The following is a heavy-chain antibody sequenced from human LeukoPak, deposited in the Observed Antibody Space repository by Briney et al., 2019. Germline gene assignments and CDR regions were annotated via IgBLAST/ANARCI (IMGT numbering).Heavy chain of an antibody. CDR3: ATKVPGSSYFSS. CDR1: GFTFHDFE. V-gene: IGHV3-48*03. D-gene: IGHD4/OR15-4a*01. J-gene: IGHJ4*02. Sequence: GGSLRLSCAASGFTFHDFEMNWVRQAPGKGLEWVSYVSGSGNEIHYGGSVKGRFTISRDNAKSSLYLQMNSLRAEDTAIYYCATKVPGSSYFSSWGQGTLVTVSS. CDR2: VSGSGNEI.